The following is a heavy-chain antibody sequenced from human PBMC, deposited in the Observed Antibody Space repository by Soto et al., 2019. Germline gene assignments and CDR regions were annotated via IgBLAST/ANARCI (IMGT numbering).Heavy chain of an antibody. CDR1: GDNFATFW. V-gene: IGHV5-51*01. CDR3: ARRLYFDTWFDP. CDR2: IYPENSNV. J-gene: IGHJ5*02. Sequence: LGESLKISCKASGDNFATFWIGWVRQVPGEGLEWMAIIYPENSNVEYSPSYKGRITISADKSLNTAYLQWNSLRASDSAMYYCARRLYFDTWFDPWGQATLVTVSS. D-gene: IGHD3-9*01.